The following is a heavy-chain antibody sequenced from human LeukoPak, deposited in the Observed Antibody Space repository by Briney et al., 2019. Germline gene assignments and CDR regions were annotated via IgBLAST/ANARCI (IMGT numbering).Heavy chain of an antibody. J-gene: IGHJ5*02. CDR2: IYHSGST. Sequence: SETLSLTCTVSGYSISSGYYWGWIRQPPGKGLEWIGSIYHSGSTYYNPSLKSRVTISVDTSKNQFSLKLSSVTAADTAVYYCARESNENWFDPWGQGTLVTVSS. CDR1: GYSISSGYY. V-gene: IGHV4-38-2*02. D-gene: IGHD2-8*01. CDR3: ARESNENWFDP.